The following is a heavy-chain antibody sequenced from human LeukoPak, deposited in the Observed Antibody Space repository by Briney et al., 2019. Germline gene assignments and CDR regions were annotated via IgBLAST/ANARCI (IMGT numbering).Heavy chain of an antibody. J-gene: IGHJ4*02. CDR2: IRYDGSNK. CDR3: AHGAMYQLDY. V-gene: IGHV3-30*02. CDR1: GFTFSSYG. D-gene: IGHD2-2*01. Sequence: GGSLRLSCAASGFTFSSYGMHWVRQAPGKGLEWVAFIRYDGSNKYYADSVKGRFTISGDNSKNTLFLQMNSLRAEDTAVYYCAHGAMYQLDYWGQGTLVTVSS.